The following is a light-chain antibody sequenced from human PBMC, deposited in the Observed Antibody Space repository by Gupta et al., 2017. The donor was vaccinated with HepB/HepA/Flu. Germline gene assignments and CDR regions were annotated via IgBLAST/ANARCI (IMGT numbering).Light chain of an antibody. CDR1: TLPTRY. J-gene: IGLJ2*01. V-gene: IGLV3-25*03. CDR2: NYS. CDR3: QSTDSRGSYVV. Sequence: SYELTQPPSVSVSPGQTARITCSGDTLPTRYAYWYQQKPGQAPILVIYNYSERPSGIPERFSGSSSGTTVTLTISGVQAEDEADYYCQSTDSRGSYVVFGGGTKLTVL.